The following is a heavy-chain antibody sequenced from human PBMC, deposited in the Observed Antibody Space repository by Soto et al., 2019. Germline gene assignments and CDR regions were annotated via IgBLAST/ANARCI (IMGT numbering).Heavy chain of an antibody. Sequence: SVKVSCKASGFTFTSSAVQWARQARGQRLEWIGWIGVGSGNRHYAQKFQERVTITRDMSTNTAYMELGSLRSEDTAVYYCAALGVNFDHWGQGTLVTVSS. V-gene: IGHV1-58*01. CDR2: IGVGSGNR. J-gene: IGHJ4*02. D-gene: IGHD2-8*01. CDR3: AALGVNFDH. CDR1: GFTFTSSA.